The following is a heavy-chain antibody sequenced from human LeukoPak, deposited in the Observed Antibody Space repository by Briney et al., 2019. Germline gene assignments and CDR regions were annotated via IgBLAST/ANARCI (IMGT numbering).Heavy chain of an antibody. V-gene: IGHV3-48*01. CDR1: GFTFSSYS. CDR3: AREGYYYDSSGYH. D-gene: IGHD3-22*01. CDR2: ISSSSSTI. Sequence: PGGSLRLSCAASGFTFSSYSMNWVRQAPGKGLEWVSYISSSSSTICYADSVKGRFTISRDSAKNPLYLQMNSLRAEDTAVYYCAREGYYYDSSGYHWGQGTLVTVSS. J-gene: IGHJ4*02.